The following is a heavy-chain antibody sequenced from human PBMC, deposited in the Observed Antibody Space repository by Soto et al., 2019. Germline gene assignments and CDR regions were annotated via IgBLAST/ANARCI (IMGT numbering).Heavy chain of an antibody. CDR1: GCTFINYT. CDR2: ISAYNGNT. J-gene: IGHJ4*02. D-gene: IGHD3-16*01. CDR3: ARVWGTIDY. V-gene: IGHV1-18*01. Sequence: ASVKVSCKASGCTFINYTISWVRQAPGQGLEWMGWISAYNGNTNYAQNLQGRVTMTTDTSTSTAYMELRSLRSDDTAVYYCARVWGTIDYWGQGTLVTVSS.